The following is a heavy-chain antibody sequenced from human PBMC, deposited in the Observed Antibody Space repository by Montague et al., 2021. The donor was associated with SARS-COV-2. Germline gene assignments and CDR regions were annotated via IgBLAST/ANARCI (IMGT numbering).Heavy chain of an antibody. V-gene: IGHV4-59*02. CDR2: VYYSRSS. CDR1: GDSVSHDF. J-gene: IGHJ4*02. CDR3: VRDPAPSGSGRFYDY. D-gene: IGHD1-26*01. Sequence: SETLSPTYTVSGDSVSHDFWTWIRQPPGKGREWIGYVYYSRSSSYNTSPRGRVSIAVDTSKNQFSLRLSTVTAAATAVYYCVRDPAPSGSGRFYDYWGQGTLVTVSS.